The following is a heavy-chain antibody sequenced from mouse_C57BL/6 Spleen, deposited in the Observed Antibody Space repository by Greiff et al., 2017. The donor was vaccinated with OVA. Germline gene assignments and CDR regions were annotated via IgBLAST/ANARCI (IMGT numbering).Heavy chain of an antibody. CDR2: IYPGDGDT. D-gene: IGHD2-4*01. CDR3: ARAPSYDSWYFDV. J-gene: IGHJ1*03. Sequence: VQLQQSGPELVKPGASVKISCKASGYAFSSSWMNWVKQRPGKGLEWIGRIYPGDGDTNYNGKFKGKATLTADKSSSTAYMQLSSLTSEDSAVYFCARAPSYDSWYFDVWGTGTTVTVSS. V-gene: IGHV1-82*01. CDR1: GYAFSSSW.